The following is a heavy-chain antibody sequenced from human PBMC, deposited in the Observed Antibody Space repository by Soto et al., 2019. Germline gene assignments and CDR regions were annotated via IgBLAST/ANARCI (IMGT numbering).Heavy chain of an antibody. Sequence: QVQLQESGPGLVKPSQTLSLTCTVSGGSITSHTHYWSWIRQHPGKGLEWIGNIYFRGTTYYNPSLESRVSISIDTSKNQFSLRLTSVTAADTAVYFCATYDYSYFYFGDWGLGTLVSVSS. CDR2: IYFRGTT. J-gene: IGHJ1*01. V-gene: IGHV4-31*03. CDR1: GGSITSHTHY. D-gene: IGHD4-4*01. CDR3: ATYDYSYFYFGD.